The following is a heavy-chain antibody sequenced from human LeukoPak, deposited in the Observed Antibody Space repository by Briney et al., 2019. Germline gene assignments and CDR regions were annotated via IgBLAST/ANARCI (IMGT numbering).Heavy chain of an antibody. D-gene: IGHD5-12*01. V-gene: IGHV4-59*01. Sequence: SGTLCLTCSVSGASIGSYFWSWIRQSPGKGLEWIGYVYDNDISNFNPSLESRVTILVDRSKSQFSLKLRSVTAADTAVYYCARGLVLATDDAFDIWGPGTMVTVSS. CDR3: ARGLVLATDDAFDI. CDR1: GASIGSYF. J-gene: IGHJ3*02. CDR2: VYDNDIS.